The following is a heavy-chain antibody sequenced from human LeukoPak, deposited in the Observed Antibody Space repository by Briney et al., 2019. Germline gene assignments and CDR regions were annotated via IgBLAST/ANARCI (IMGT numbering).Heavy chain of an antibody. CDR3: ARDGTSIVGSLDY. V-gene: IGHV3-7*05. D-gene: IGHD1-26*01. J-gene: IGHJ4*02. Sequence: GGSLRLSCAASGFTFSSYWMSWVRQAPGKGLEWVANIKQDGSEKYYVDSVKGRFTISRDNAKNSLYLQMNSLRAEDTAVYYCARDGTSIVGSLDYWGQGTLVTVSS. CDR1: GFTFSSYW. CDR2: IKQDGSEK.